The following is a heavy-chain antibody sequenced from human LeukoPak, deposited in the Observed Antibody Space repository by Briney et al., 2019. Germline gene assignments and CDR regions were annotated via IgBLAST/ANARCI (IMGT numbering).Heavy chain of an antibody. V-gene: IGHV4-59*01. D-gene: IGHD3-16*02. CDR2: IYCSGST. CDR3: ARVGMITFGGVIEKYNWFDP. Sequence: TSETLSLTCTVSGGSISSYYWSWIRQPPGKGLEWLGYIYCSGSTNYNPSLTSRVTISVDTSKNQFSLKLSSVTAADTAVYYCARVGMITFGGVIEKYNWFDPWGQGTLVTVSS. J-gene: IGHJ5*02. CDR1: GGSISSYY.